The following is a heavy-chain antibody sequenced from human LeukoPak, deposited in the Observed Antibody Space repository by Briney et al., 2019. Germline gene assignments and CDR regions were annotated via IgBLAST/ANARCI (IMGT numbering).Heavy chain of an antibody. CDR3: ARCKYLEGWFDP. Sequence: SETLSLTCTVSGGSISSSSYYWGWIRQPPGKGLEWIGSIYYSGSTYYNPSLKSRVTISVDTSKNQFSPKLSSVTAADTAVYYCARCKYLEGWFDPWGQGTLVTVSS. V-gene: IGHV4-39*01. CDR1: GGSISSSSYY. J-gene: IGHJ5*02. D-gene: IGHD2-2*02. CDR2: IYYSGST.